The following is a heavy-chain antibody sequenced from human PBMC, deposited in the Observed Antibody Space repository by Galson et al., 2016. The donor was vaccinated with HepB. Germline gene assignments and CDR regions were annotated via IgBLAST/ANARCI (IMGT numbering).Heavy chain of an antibody. V-gene: IGHV3-53*01. CDR2: IYSGGRT. D-gene: IGHD3-10*01. CDR1: GFTLSSNY. J-gene: IGHJ4*02. Sequence: SLRLSCAASGFTLSSNYMTWVRQAPGKGLEWVSVIYSGGRTFYADSVKGRFTISRDHSKNTLYLQMNSLRVEDTAVYYCARDRGYYGSGSSLGYFDCWGQGTLVTVSS. CDR3: ARDRGYYGSGSSLGYFDC.